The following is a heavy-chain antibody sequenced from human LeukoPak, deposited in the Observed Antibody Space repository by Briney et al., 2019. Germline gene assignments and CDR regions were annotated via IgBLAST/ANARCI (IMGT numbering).Heavy chain of an antibody. D-gene: IGHD6-13*01. J-gene: IGHJ4*02. CDR2: ISSSRSYI. CDR3: ARFIAAPYYFDY. Sequence: GGSLRLSCVASGITFSTYGMNWVRQAPGEGLEWISYISSSRSYIYYADSVKGRFTISRDNAKNSLYLQMNSLRAEDTAVYYCARFIAAPYYFDYWGRGTLVTVSS. V-gene: IGHV3-21*05. CDR1: GITFSTYG.